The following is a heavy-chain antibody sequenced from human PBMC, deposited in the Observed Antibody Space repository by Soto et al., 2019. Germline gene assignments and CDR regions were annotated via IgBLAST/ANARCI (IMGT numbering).Heavy chain of an antibody. CDR1: GGSVSSGSYY. J-gene: IGHJ5*02. CDR3: ASGQNWFDP. Sequence: SETLSLTCTVSGGSVSSGSYYWSWIRQPPGKGLEWIGYIYYSGSTNYNPSLKSRVTISVDTSKNQFSLKLSSVTAADTAVYYCASGQNWFDPWGQGTLVTVSS. V-gene: IGHV4-61*01. CDR2: IYYSGST.